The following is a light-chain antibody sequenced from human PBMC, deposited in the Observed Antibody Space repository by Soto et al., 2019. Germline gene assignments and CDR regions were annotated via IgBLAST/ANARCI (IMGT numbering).Light chain of an antibody. Sequence: QSALTQPASLSGSPGQSITISCAGTSSDIGGSKYVSWYQQHPGKAPKLIIYEVTYRPSGVSARFSGSKSGNTASLTVSGLQAEDEADYYCISYTISGTLYVLGNGTKVTVL. CDR2: EVT. V-gene: IGLV2-14*01. CDR3: ISYTISGTLYV. J-gene: IGLJ1*01. CDR1: SSDIGGSKY.